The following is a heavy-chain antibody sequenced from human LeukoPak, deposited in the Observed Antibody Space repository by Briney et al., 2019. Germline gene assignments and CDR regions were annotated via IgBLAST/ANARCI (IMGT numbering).Heavy chain of an antibody. CDR2: IGGSGGST. CDR3: AKASSGWYFDPFDY. J-gene: IGHJ4*02. Sequence: PGGSLRLSCAASGFTFSSYAMSWVRQAPGKGLEWVSSIGGSGGSTYYADSVKGRFTISRDNSKNTLFLQMNSLRAEDTAVFYCAKASSGWYFDPFDYWGQGTLVTASS. D-gene: IGHD6-19*01. V-gene: IGHV3-23*01. CDR1: GFTFSSYA.